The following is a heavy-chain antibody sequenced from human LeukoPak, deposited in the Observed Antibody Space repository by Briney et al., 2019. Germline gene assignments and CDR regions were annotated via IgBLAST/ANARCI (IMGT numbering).Heavy chain of an antibody. CDR1: GFTFSSYS. V-gene: IGHV3-21*01. CDR2: ISTSSSYI. Sequence: PGGSLRLSCAASGFTFSSYSMNWVRQAPGKGLEWVSFISTSSSYIYYADSVKGRFTISRDNAKNSLYLQMNSLRAEGTAVYYCARDLRPYSGYDNLAFDIWGQGTRVTVSS. CDR3: ARDLRPYSGYDNLAFDI. D-gene: IGHD5-12*01. J-gene: IGHJ3*02.